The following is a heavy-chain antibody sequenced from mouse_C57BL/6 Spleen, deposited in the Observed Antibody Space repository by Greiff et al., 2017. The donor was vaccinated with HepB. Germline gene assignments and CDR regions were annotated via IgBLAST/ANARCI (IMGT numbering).Heavy chain of an antibody. CDR2: IDPSDSYT. Sequence: QVQLQQPGAELVMPGASVKLSCKASGYTFTSYWMHWVKQRPGQGLEWIGEIDPSDSYTNYNQKFKGKSTLTVDKSSSTAYMQLSSLTSEDSAVYYCARERQLRLRKYYFDYWGQGTTLTVSS. CDR3: ARERQLRLRKYYFDY. D-gene: IGHD3-2*02. J-gene: IGHJ2*01. CDR1: GYTFTSYW. V-gene: IGHV1-69*01.